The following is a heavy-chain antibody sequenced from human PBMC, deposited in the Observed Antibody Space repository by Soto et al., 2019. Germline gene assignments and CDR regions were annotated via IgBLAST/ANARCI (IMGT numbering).Heavy chain of an antibody. CDR3: ARGGGYYDILTGYYRAPFDY. V-gene: IGHV4-59*01. CDR2: IYYSGST. D-gene: IGHD3-9*01. CDR1: GGSINNYY. Sequence: SETLSLTCTVSGGSINNYYWSWIRQPPGKGLEWIGYIYYSGSTNYNPSLKSRVTISVDTSKNQFSLKLSSVTAADTAVYYCARGGGYYDILTGYYRAPFDYWGRGTLVTVSS. J-gene: IGHJ4*02.